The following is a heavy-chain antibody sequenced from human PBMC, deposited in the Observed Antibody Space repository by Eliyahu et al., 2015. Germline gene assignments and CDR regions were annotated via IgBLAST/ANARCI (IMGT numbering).Heavy chain of an antibody. Sequence: QVQLVQSGAEVKKPGSSVKVSCKASGGPFSXXAXSWVRQAPGQGREWMGRIIPILGIANYAQKFQGRVTITADKSTSTAYMELSSLRSEDTAVYYCARDLGSWYRYYYYGMDVWGQGTTVTVSS. CDR1: GGPFSXXA. D-gene: IGHD6-13*01. CDR2: IIPILGIA. CDR3: ARDLGSWYRYYYYGMDV. J-gene: IGHJ6*02. V-gene: IGHV1-69*04.